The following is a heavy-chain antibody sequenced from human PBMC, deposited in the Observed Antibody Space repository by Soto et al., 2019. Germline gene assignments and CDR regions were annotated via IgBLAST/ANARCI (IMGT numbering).Heavy chain of an antibody. CDR1: GYTFISYA. J-gene: IGHJ3*01. Sequence: QVQLVQSGAELRKPGASMKVSCTTSGYTFISYAIHWVRQTRGHGFEWMGWIDSNSGATIYEQKFQDRVTMTRDTSIRTAYMQLRSLTSDDTAVYFCARSRYGGVALDFWGPGTMVTVSS. CDR3: ARSRYGGVALDF. D-gene: IGHD3-3*01. CDR2: IDSNSGAT. V-gene: IGHV1-2*02.